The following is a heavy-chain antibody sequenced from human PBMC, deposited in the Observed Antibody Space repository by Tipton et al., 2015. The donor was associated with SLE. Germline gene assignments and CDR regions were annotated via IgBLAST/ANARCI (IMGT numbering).Heavy chain of an antibody. V-gene: IGHV4-39*07. CDR2: IYYSGST. D-gene: IGHD2-8*01. Sequence: TLSLTCTVSGGSIGSSSYYWGWIRQPPGKGLEWIGSIYYSGSTYYNPSLKSRVTISVDTSKNQFSLKLSSVTAADTAVYYCARGRRYYQGDAFDIWGQGTMVTVSS. J-gene: IGHJ3*02. CDR1: GGSIGSSSYY. CDR3: ARGRRYYQGDAFDI.